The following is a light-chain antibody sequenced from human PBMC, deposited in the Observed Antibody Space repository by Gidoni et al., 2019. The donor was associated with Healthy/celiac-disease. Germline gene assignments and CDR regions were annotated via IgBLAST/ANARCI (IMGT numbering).Light chain of an antibody. Sequence: DIQMTQSPSSLSASVGDRVTITCRTSQSISTYLNWYQQKPGKAPKLLIYAASSLQSGVPSRFSGSGSGTDFTLTISSLQPEDFAMYYCQQSYSTVRTFGHGTKVDIK. CDR2: AAS. CDR1: QSISTY. J-gene: IGKJ1*01. CDR3: QQSYSTVRT. V-gene: IGKV1-39*01.